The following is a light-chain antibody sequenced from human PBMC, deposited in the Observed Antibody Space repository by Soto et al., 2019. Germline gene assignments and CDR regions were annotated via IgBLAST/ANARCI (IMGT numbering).Light chain of an antibody. Sequence: EIVMTQSPATLSVSPGERATLSCSASQSVSSNLAWYQQKPGQAPRLLIYGASTRATGIPARFSGSGSGKEFTLTISSLQSEDFAVYYCQQYNNWPPLTVGGGTKVEIK. CDR3: QQYNNWPPLT. CDR2: GAS. V-gene: IGKV3-15*01. CDR1: QSVSSN. J-gene: IGKJ4*01.